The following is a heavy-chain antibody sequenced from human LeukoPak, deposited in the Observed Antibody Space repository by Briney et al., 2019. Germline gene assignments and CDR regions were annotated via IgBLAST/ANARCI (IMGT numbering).Heavy chain of an antibody. CDR2: ISAYNGNT. CDR1: GYTFTSYG. D-gene: IGHD4-17*01. V-gene: IGHV1-18*01. Sequence: ASVKVSCKASGYTFTSYGISWVRQAPGQGLEWMGWISAYNGNTNYAQKLQGRVTMTRDMSTSTVYMELSSLRSEDTAVYYCARDLTRTTVTTVYYYYYMDVWGKGTTVTVSS. J-gene: IGHJ6*03. CDR3: ARDLTRTTVTTVYYYYYMDV.